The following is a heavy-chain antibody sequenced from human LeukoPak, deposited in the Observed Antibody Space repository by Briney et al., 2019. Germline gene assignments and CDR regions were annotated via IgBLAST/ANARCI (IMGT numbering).Heavy chain of an antibody. D-gene: IGHD1-1*01. CDR3: ARIWRARDWFDP. J-gene: IGHJ5*02. Sequence: GGSLRLSCAASGFTFRDYAMTWIRQAPGKGLEWISYIKKRSAATYYADSVTGRFVISRDDAKNSLNLHLTNLRVEDTATYFCARIWRARDWFDPWGQGT. CDR2: IKKRSAAT. CDR1: GFTFRDYA. V-gene: IGHV3-11*01.